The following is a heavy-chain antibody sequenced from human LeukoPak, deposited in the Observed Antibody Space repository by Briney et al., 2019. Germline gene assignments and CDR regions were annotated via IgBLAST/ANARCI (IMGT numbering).Heavy chain of an antibody. CDR2: ISGGGGTT. D-gene: IGHD2-2*01. CDR1: GFAFSSFA. CDR3: ARDYGGYCSSTSCYAGGYFDY. Sequence: GGSLRLSCAASGFAFSSFAMSWVRQAPGKGLEWVSVISGGGGTTFYADSVKGRFTISRDNSKNTLYLQMNSLRAEDTAVYYCARDYGGYCSSTSCYAGGYFDYWGQGTLVTVSS. J-gene: IGHJ4*02. V-gene: IGHV3-23*01.